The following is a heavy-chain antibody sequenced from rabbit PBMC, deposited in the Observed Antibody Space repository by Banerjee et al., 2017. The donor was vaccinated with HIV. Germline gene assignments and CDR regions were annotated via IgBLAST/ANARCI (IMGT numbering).Heavy chain of an antibody. CDR3: ARSIYANGAGYAYARGMDL. J-gene: IGHJ6*01. V-gene: IGHV1S45*01. D-gene: IGHD6-1*01. Sequence: QEQLEESGGDLVKPGASLTLTCTASGFSFSSSYWICWVRQAPGKGLELIACIYTGSSGSTYYASWAKGRFTISKTSSTVTLQMPSLTAADTATYFCARSIYANGAGYAYARGMDLWGQGTLVTVS. CDR2: IYTGSSGST. CDR1: GFSFSSSYW.